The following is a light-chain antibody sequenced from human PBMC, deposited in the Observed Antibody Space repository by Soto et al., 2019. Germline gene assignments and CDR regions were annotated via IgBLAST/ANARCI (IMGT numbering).Light chain of an antibody. CDR3: QQYSGFLYT. CDR1: QSVSSSY. CDR2: GAS. V-gene: IGKV3-20*01. Sequence: EIVLTQSPATLSLSPGERAPLSCRASQSVSSSYLAWYQQKPGQAPRLLIYGASSRATGIPDRFSGSGSGTDFTLTISRLEPEDFAVYYCQQYSGFLYTLGQGTKLEIK. J-gene: IGKJ2*01.